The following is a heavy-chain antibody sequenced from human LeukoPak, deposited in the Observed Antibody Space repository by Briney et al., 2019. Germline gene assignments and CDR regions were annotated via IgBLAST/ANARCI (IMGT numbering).Heavy chain of an antibody. J-gene: IGHJ4*02. Sequence: GGSLRLSCAASGFPLSSYAMTWVRQAPGKGLEWVANIKQDGSEKYYVDSVKGRFTISRDNAKNSLYLQMNSLRAEDTAVFYCARGVVVVPADLYYFDYWGQGTLVTVSS. CDR1: GFPLSSYA. D-gene: IGHD2-2*01. V-gene: IGHV3-7*01. CDR3: ARGVVVVPADLYYFDY. CDR2: IKQDGSEK.